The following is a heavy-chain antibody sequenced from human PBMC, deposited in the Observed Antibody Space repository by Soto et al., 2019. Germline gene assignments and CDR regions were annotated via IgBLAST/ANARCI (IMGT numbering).Heavy chain of an antibody. CDR1: VDSFGGCGSY. V-gene: IGHV4-61*08. Sequence: SETLSLSSTVSVDSFGGCGSYWSWILQPQMEGLEWIAYIHYSGSVNYNPSLKSRVTISVDTSKNQVSLRLNSVTAADTAFYYCARGGGYCGSTSCHTYYFDYWGQGPLVTVSS. CDR3: ARGGGYCGSTSCHTYYFDY. D-gene: IGHD2-2*02. J-gene: IGHJ4*02. CDR2: IHYSGSV.